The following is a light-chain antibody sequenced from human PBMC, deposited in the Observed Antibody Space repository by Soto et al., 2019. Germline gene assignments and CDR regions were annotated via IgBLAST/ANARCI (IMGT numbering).Light chain of an antibody. V-gene: IGLV2-14*01. J-gene: IGLJ1*01. CDR3: SSYTSGSTRV. Sequence: QSVLTQPASVSVSPGQSFTISCTGNSSDVGGYNYVSWYQQHPGKAPKLMIYGVSNRPSGVSNRFSASKSGNTASLTISGLQAEDEADYYCSSYTSGSTRVFGTGTKVTVL. CDR2: GVS. CDR1: SSDVGGYNY.